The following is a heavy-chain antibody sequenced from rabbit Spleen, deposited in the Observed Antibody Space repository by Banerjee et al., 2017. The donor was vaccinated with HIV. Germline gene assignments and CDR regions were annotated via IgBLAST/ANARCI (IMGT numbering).Heavy chain of an antibody. CDR3: ARDSGGSSWYFDS. CDR1: GFSFSSSYY. V-gene: IGHV1S45*01. J-gene: IGHJ4*01. Sequence: QEQLVESGGGLVQPEGSLTLTCTASGFSFSSSYYMCWVRQAPGKGLEWIGCIYAGSIGSTYYASWAKGRFTISKTSSTTVTLQMTSLTAADTATYFCARDSGGSSWYFDSWGPGTLVTVS. D-gene: IGHD8-1*01. CDR2: IYAGSIGST.